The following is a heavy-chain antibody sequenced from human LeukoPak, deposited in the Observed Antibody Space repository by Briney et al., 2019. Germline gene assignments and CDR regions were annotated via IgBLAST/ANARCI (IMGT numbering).Heavy chain of an antibody. V-gene: IGHV3-23*01. D-gene: IGHD2-15*01. Sequence: GGSLRLSCAASGFTFSSYTMSCVRQAPGKGLQWASAVSGSGGTTYYTNSVKGRFTISRDNSKNTVYLQMVSLRVEDTAVYYCVKEARYCSGGSCYAVLDYWGQGTLVTVSS. CDR2: VSGSGGTT. CDR3: VKEARYCSGGSCYAVLDY. J-gene: IGHJ4*02. CDR1: GFTFSSYT.